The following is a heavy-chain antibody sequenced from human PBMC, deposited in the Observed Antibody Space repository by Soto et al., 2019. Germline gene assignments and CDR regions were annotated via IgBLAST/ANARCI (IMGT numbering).Heavy chain of an antibody. J-gene: IGHJ5*02. CDR3: AKVGYYYDSSGYRS. Sequence: QPGGSLRLSCAASGFTFSSYAMGWVRQAPGKGLEWVSAISGSGGSTYYADSVKGRFTISRDNSKNTLYLQMNSLRAEDTAVYYCAKVGYYYDSSGYRSWGQGTLVTVSS. CDR2: ISGSGGST. D-gene: IGHD3-22*01. CDR1: GFTFSSYA. V-gene: IGHV3-23*01.